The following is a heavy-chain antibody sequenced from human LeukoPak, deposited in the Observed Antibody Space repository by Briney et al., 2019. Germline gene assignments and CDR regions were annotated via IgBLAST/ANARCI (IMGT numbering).Heavy chain of an antibody. J-gene: IGHJ4*02. Sequence: ASVKSSCKASGYTFSAYYMHWVRQAPGEGLEWIACTNPKPSVTNYAERFQGTLFLTTDTSISTLYTDFTSLTSDATAVYYCARDPNWGPDYWGQGTLVSVSS. CDR1: GYTFSAYY. D-gene: IGHD7-27*01. CDR3: ARDPNWGPDY. CDR2: TNPKPSVT. V-gene: IGHV1-2*02.